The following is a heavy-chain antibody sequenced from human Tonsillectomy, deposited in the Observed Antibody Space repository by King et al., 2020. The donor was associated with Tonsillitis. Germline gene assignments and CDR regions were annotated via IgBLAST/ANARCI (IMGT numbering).Heavy chain of an antibody. D-gene: IGHD2-2*01. CDR3: ARDPRHCSTTSCYGKFYYYYYMDV. V-gene: IGHV1-18*01. J-gene: IGHJ6*03. CDR2: ISPYNGNT. CDR1: GYTFTRYG. Sequence: QLVQSGAEVKKPGASVKVSCKASGYTFTRYGINWVRQAPGQGLEWMGWISPYNGNTNYAQMLQERVTMTTDTSTSTAYMELRSLRSDDTAVYYCARDPRHCSTTSCYGKFYYYYYMDVWGKGTTVAVSS.